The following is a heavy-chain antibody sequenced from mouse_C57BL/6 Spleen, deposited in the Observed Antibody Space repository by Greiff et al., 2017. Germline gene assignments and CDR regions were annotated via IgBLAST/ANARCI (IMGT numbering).Heavy chain of an antibody. V-gene: IGHV1-80*01. CDR1: GYAFSSYW. Sequence: VQRVESGAELVKPGASVKISCKASGYAFSSYWMNWVKQRPGKGLEWIGQIYPGDGDTNYNGKFKGKATLTADKSSSTAYMQLSSLTSEDSAVYFCARRLGWYFDVWGTGTTVTVSS. J-gene: IGHJ1*03. D-gene: IGHD3-2*02. CDR2: IYPGDGDT. CDR3: ARRLGWYFDV.